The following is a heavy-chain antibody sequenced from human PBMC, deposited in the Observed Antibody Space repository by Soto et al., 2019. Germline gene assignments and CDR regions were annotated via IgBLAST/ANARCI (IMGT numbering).Heavy chain of an antibody. Sequence: PSETLSLTCTVSGGSINTYSWGWIRQPPGKGLEWITYIYHSGTTKYNPSLRSRVTISLDMSKNQFSLRLNSVTAADTAVYYCARVPHLVVFDFWGQGTQVTVSS. V-gene: IGHV4-59*01. D-gene: IGHD2-21*01. J-gene: IGHJ4*02. CDR2: IYHSGTT. CDR3: ARVPHLVVFDF. CDR1: GGSINTYS.